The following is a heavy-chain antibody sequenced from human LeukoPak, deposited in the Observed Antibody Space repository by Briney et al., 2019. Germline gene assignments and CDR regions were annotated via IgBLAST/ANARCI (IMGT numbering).Heavy chain of an antibody. D-gene: IGHD3-10*01. CDR3: ARDLPSYYFGSGNIFDP. CDR1: GGSISNYY. CDR2: IYNAGRT. J-gene: IGHJ5*02. Sequence: SETLSLTCTVSGGSISNYYWSWIRQLAAKGLEWIGRIYNAGRTNYNASLTSRVTMSVDTSNNQFSLQLSSVTAADTAVYYCARDLPSYYFGSGNIFDPWGQGILVTVSS. V-gene: IGHV4-4*07.